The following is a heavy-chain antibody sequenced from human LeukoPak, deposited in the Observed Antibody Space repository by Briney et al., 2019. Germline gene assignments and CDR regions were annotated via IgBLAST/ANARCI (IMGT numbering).Heavy chain of an antibody. V-gene: IGHV3-30*04. CDR3: ANLDTAMHY. Sequence: GGSLRLSCAASGFTLSSYAMHWVRQAPGKGLEWVAVISYDGSNKYYADSVKGRFTISRDNSKNTLYLQMNSLRAEDTAVYYCANLDTAMHYWGQGTLVTVSS. CDR2: ISYDGSNK. J-gene: IGHJ4*02. D-gene: IGHD5-18*01. CDR1: GFTLSSYA.